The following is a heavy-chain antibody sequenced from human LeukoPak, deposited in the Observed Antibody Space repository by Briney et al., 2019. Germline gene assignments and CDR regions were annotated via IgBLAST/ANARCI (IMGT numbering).Heavy chain of an antibody. J-gene: IGHJ6*02. CDR1: GFTFSSYW. CDR3: ARDRYYNIDV. Sequence: GGSLRLSCAASGFTFSSYWMHWVRQAPGKGLVWVSHTNSDGSSTAYADSVKGRFTISRDNAKNTLYLQMNSLRAEDTAVYYCARDRYYNIDVWGQGTTVTVSS. CDR2: TNSDGSST. V-gene: IGHV3-74*01.